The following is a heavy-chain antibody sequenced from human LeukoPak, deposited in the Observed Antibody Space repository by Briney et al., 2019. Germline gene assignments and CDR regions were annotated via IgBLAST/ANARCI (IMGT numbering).Heavy chain of an antibody. CDR1: GFTFSYYW. Sequence: GGSLRLSCAASGFTFSYYWMSWVRQAPGKGLEWVANIKQDGSEKYYVDSVKGRFTISRDNAKNSLYLQMNSLRAEDTAVYYCARGRRYSYGYWGQGTLVTVSS. V-gene: IGHV3-7*01. CDR2: IKQDGSEK. D-gene: IGHD5-18*01. J-gene: IGHJ4*02. CDR3: ARGRRYSYGY.